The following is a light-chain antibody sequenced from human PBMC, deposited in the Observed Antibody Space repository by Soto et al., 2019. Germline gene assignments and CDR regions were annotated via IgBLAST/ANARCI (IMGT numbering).Light chain of an antibody. CDR2: DAS. V-gene: IGKV1-5*01. CDR1: QSVSKW. Sequence: IQITHPPSTRSAPVVDGVPITFRASQSVSKWLAWYQQQPGKAPKLLIYDASTLESGVPARFSGSGSGTEFTLTINSLQSDDFATYYCQQYETYSPTFGQGTKVDIK. CDR3: QQYETYSPT. J-gene: IGKJ1*01.